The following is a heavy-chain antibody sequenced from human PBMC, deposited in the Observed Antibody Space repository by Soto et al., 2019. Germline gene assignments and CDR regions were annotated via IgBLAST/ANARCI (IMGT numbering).Heavy chain of an antibody. V-gene: IGHV3-23*01. CDR3: AKSVSPRDYDYIWGSYRPKAPPMSFDY. D-gene: IGHD3-16*02. CDR2: ISGSGGST. J-gene: IGHJ4*02. Sequence: GGSLRLSCAASGFTFSSYAMSWVRQAPGKGLEWVSAISGSGGSTYYADSVKGRFTISRDNSKNTLYLQMNSLRAEDTAVYYCAKSVSPRDYDYIWGSYRPKAPPMSFDYWGQGTLVTVS. CDR1: GFTFSSYA.